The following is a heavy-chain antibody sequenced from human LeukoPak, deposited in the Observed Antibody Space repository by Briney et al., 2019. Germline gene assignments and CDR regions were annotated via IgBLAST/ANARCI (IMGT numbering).Heavy chain of an antibody. V-gene: IGHV3-21*01. J-gene: IGHJ4*02. CDR1: GFTFSSYA. Sequence: GGSLRLSCAASGFTFSSYAMNWVRQAPGKGLEWVSAISSSSSYINYADSVKGRFTISRDNAKNSLYLQMNSLRAEDTAVYYCASARGGSFDYWGQGTLVTVSS. D-gene: IGHD1-26*01. CDR2: ISSSSSYI. CDR3: ASARGGSFDY.